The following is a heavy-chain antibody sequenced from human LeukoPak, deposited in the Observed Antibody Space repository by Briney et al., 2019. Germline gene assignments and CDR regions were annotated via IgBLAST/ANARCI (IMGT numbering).Heavy chain of an antibody. Sequence: SETLSLTCTVSGGSISRSSYYWGWIRQPPGKGLEWIGSIYYSGSTYYNPSLKSRVTISLDTSKNQFSLKLSSVTAADTAVYYCARHVYSSSTYIWSVPWGQGTLVTVSS. J-gene: IGHJ5*02. CDR3: ARHVYSSSTYIWSVP. CDR2: IYYSGST. V-gene: IGHV4-39*01. CDR1: GGSISRSSYY. D-gene: IGHD6-13*01.